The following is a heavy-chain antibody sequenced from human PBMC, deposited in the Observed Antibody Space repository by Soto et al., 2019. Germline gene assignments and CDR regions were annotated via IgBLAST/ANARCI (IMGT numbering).Heavy chain of an antibody. CDR3: ARDPNIVATMGSIYYYYGMDV. CDR1: GFTFSSYW. V-gene: IGHV3-7*01. D-gene: IGHD5-12*01. Sequence: GGSLRLSCAASGFTFSSYWMSWVRQAPGKGLEWVANIKQDGSEKYYVDSVKGRFTISRDNARNSLYLQMNSLRAEDTAVYYCARDPNIVATMGSIYYYYGMDVWGQGTTVTVSS. CDR2: IKQDGSEK. J-gene: IGHJ6*02.